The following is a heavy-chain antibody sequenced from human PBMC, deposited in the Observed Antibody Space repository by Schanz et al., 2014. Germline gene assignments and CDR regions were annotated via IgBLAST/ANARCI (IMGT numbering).Heavy chain of an antibody. V-gene: IGHV3-30*02. CDR1: GFTFGSYP. J-gene: IGHJ5*02. CDR3: ARDMTIAPA. D-gene: IGHD6-13*01. Sequence: QVQLVESGGGVVQPGRSLRLSCAASGFTFGSYPIHWVRQAPGKGLEWVAFIRFDASHKYYADSVKGRFTISRDNSKNTRYLQMDTLRVEDTAMFYCARDMTIAPAWGQGTLVTVSS. CDR2: IRFDASHK.